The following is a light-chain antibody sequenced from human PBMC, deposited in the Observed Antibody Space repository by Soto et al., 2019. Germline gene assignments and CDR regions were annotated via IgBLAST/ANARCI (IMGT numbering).Light chain of an antibody. J-gene: IGLJ1*01. V-gene: IGLV2-14*01. Sequence: SVLTQPAFVSGSPGQSITISCTGTSSDVGGYNYVSWYQHPPGKAPKLMISEVSNRPSGVSNRFSGSKSGNTASLTISGLQAEDEADYYCSSYTSTSTRVFGIGTKVTVL. CDR1: SSDVGGYNY. CDR3: SSYTSTSTRV. CDR2: EVS.